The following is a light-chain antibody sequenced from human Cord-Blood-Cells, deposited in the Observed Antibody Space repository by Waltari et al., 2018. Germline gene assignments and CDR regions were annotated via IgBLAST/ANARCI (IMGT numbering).Light chain of an antibody. Sequence: QSALTHPASVSGSPGPSITISCTGTTRAVGGFKFLSWYQQHPGKAPKLMIYDVNNRPSGVSNRFPGSKSRNTASLTIAGLQAEDEADYYCSSYTSSSTLVFGGGTKLTVL. V-gene: IGLV2-14*01. CDR1: TRAVGGFKF. J-gene: IGLJ2*01. CDR2: DVN. CDR3: SSYTSSSTLV.